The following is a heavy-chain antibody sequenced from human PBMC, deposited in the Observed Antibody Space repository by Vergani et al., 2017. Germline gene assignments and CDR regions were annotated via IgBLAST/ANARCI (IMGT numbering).Heavy chain of an antibody. D-gene: IGHD2-2*01. V-gene: IGHV1-69*01. CDR2: IIPIFGTA. Sequence: QVQLVQSGAEVKKPGFSVKVSCKASGGTFSSYAISWVRQAPGQGLEWMGGIIPIFGTANYAQKFQGSVTITADESTSTAYMELSSLRSEDTAVYYCARDQGCSSTSCPKHRGGFDYWGQGTLVTVSS. J-gene: IGHJ4*02. CDR1: GGTFSSYA. CDR3: ARDQGCSSTSCPKHRGGFDY.